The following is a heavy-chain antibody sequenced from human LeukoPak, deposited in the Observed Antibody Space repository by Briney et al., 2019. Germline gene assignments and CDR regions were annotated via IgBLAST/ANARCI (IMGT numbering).Heavy chain of an antibody. CDR1: GYTFTSYG. Sequence: ASVKVSCKASGYTFTSYGISWVRQAPGQGLEWMGWISAYNGNTNYAQKLQGRVTMTTDTSTSTAYMELRSLRSDDTAVYYCARNATTHSSSWYIGNYFDYWGQGTLVTVSS. CDR3: ARNATTHSSSWYIGNYFDY. J-gene: IGHJ4*02. D-gene: IGHD6-13*01. V-gene: IGHV1-18*01. CDR2: ISAYNGNT.